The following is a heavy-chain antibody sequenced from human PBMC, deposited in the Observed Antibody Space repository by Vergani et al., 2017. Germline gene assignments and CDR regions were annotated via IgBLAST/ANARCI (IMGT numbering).Heavy chain of an antibody. J-gene: IGHJ4*02. CDR1: GESFSGYY. V-gene: IGHV4-34*01. CDR2: INHSGST. Sequence: QVQLQQWGAGLLKPSETLSLTCAVYGESFSGYYWSWIRQPPGKGLEWFGEINHSGSTNYNPSLKSRVTISVDTSKNQFSLKLSSVTAADTAVYYWASGYDSSGYPFDYWGQGTLVTVSS. CDR3: ASGYDSSGYPFDY. D-gene: IGHD3-22*01.